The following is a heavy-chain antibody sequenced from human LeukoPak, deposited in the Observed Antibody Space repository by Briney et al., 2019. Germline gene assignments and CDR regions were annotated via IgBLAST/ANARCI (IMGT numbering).Heavy chain of an antibody. V-gene: IGHV4-34*01. Sequence: SETLSLTCAVYGGSFSGYYWSWIRQPPGKGLEWIGEINHSGSTNYNPSLKSRVTISVDTSKNQFSLKLSSVTAADTAVYYCARGVVGRYCSGTSCPYYYYGMDVWGQGTTVTVSS. CDR1: GGSFSGYY. J-gene: IGHJ6*02. D-gene: IGHD2-2*01. CDR3: ARGVVGRYCSGTSCPYYYYGMDV. CDR2: INHSGST.